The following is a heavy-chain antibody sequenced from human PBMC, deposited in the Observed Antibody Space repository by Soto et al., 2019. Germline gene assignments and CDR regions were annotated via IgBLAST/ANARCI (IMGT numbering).Heavy chain of an antibody. D-gene: IGHD4-4*01. CDR3: ARGVATVEIAS. Sequence: QVQLQQWGAGLLKPSETLSLSCAVYGGPFTGYYLSWIRQPPGKGLAWIGEISHSGSTNHNPSLKSRVTISIDTSTSQFSLKLSSVTAADTAVYYCARGVATVEIASWGQGTLVTVSS. V-gene: IGHV4-34*01. CDR2: ISHSGST. J-gene: IGHJ4*02. CDR1: GGPFTGYY.